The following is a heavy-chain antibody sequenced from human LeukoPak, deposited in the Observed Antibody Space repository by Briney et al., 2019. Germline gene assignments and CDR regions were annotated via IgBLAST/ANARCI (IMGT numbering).Heavy chain of an antibody. J-gene: IGHJ4*02. V-gene: IGHV3-11*01. D-gene: IGHD2-2*01. CDR1: GFTFSDYY. Sequence: GGSLRLSCAASGFTFSDYYMSWIRQAPGKGLEWVSYISGISSNIHYADSVKGRFTISRDNSKNTLYLQMNSLRVEDTAVYYCAKDVAYQLPSYFDDWGQGTLVTVSS. CDR2: ISGISSNI. CDR3: AKDVAYQLPSYFDD.